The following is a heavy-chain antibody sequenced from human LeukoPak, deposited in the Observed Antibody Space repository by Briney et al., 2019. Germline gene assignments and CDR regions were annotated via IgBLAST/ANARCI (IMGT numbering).Heavy chain of an antibody. CDR3: ARRAYCGGDCYSGQYNWFDP. V-gene: IGHV5-51*01. Sequence: GESLKISCKGSGYSFTSYWIGWVRQMPGKGLEWMGIIYPGDSDTRYSPFFQGHVTISADTSISTAYLQWSSLKASDTAMYYCARRAYCGGDCYSGQYNWFDPWGQGTLVTVSS. J-gene: IGHJ5*02. CDR2: IYPGDSDT. CDR1: GYSFTSYW. D-gene: IGHD2-21*02.